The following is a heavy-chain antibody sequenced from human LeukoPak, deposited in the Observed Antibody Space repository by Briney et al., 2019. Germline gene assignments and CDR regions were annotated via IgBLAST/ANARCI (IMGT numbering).Heavy chain of an antibody. D-gene: IGHD5-18*01. CDR1: GGSISSYY. V-gene: IGHV4-59*01. Sequence: PSETLSLTCTVSGGSISSYYWSWIRQPPGKGLEWIGYIYCSGSTNYNPSLKSRVTISVDTSKNQFSLKLSSVTAADTAVYYCARGYSYGLGDAFDIWGQGTMVTVSS. CDR2: IYCSGST. CDR3: ARGYSYGLGDAFDI. J-gene: IGHJ3*02.